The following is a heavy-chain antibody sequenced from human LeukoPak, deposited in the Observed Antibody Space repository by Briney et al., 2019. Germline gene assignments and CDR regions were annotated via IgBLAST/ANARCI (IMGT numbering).Heavy chain of an antibody. D-gene: IGHD6-13*01. J-gene: IGHJ4*02. Sequence: PGGSLRLSCAASGFTFSSYSMNWVRQAPGKGLEWVSYISSSSSTIYYADSVKGRFTISRDNAKNSLYLQMNSLRAEDTAVYYCARDPIAAAGPLPPDYWGQGTLVTVSS. CDR2: ISSSSSTI. V-gene: IGHV3-48*04. CDR1: GFTFSSYS. CDR3: ARDPIAAAGPLPPDY.